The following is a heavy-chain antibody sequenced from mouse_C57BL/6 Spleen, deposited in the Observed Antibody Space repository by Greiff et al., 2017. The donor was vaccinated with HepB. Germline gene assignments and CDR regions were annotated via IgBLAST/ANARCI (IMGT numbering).Heavy chain of an antibody. Sequence: LQESGAELMKPGASVKLSCKATGYTFTGYWIEWVKQRPGHGLEWIGEILPGSGSTNYNEKFKGKATFTADTSSNTAYMQLSSLTTEDSAIYYCARKGESIYDGYFYAMDYWGQGTSVTVSS. V-gene: IGHV1-9*01. CDR2: ILPGSGST. D-gene: IGHD2-3*01. J-gene: IGHJ4*01. CDR1: GYTFTGYW. CDR3: ARKGESIYDGYFYAMDY.